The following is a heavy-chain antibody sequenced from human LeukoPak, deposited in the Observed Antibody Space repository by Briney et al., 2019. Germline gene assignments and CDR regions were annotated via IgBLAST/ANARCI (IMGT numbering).Heavy chain of an antibody. J-gene: IGHJ6*02. D-gene: IGHD6-13*01. Sequence: ASVKVSCKASGYTFTGYYMHWVRQAPGQGLEWMGWMNPNSGNTGYAQKFQGRVTMTRNTSISTAYMELSSLRSEDTAVYYCARGRVAAAEDYYYYYGMDVWGQGTTVTVSS. CDR3: ARGRVAAAEDYYYYYGMDV. CDR2: MNPNSGNT. V-gene: IGHV1-8*02. CDR1: GYTFTGYY.